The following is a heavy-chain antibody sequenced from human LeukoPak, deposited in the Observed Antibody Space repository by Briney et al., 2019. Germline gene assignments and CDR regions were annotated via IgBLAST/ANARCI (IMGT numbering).Heavy chain of an antibody. D-gene: IGHD3-22*01. CDR3: TKANYDSSGYYIFDY. V-gene: IGHV3-23*01. J-gene: IGHJ4*02. Sequence: GGSLRLSCAASGFTFSTYAMNWVRQAPGKGLEWVSSISGGGDRTYYADSVRGRFTISRDNSKSTLFLQMNGLRAEDTAVYYCTKANYDSSGYYIFDYWGQGTLVTVSS. CDR2: ISGGGDRT. CDR1: GFTFSTYA.